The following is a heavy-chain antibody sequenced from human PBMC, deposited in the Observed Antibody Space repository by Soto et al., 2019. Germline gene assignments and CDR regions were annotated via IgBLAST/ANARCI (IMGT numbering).Heavy chain of an antibody. CDR3: ARHRRAYSGYDHFEY. CDR1: GASISDFY. Sequence: SETLSLTCSVSGASISDFYWSWIRQSPGKGLEWIGYLYYRGNTNYNPSLKSRVTISVDTSENQFSLSVSSVIAADTAIYYCARHRRAYSGYDHFEYWGPGVQVTVSS. D-gene: IGHD5-12*01. V-gene: IGHV4-59*08. CDR2: LYYRGNT. J-gene: IGHJ4*02.